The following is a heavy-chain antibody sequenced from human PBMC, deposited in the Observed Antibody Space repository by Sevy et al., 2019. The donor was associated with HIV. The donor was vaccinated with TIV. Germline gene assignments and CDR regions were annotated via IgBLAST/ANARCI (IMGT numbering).Heavy chain of an antibody. J-gene: IGHJ3*02. CDR1: GGSISSYY. V-gene: IGHV4-59*08. CDR2: IYYSGST. Sequence: SETLSLTCTVSGGSISSYYWSWIRQPPGKGLEWIGHIYYSGSTNYNPSLKSRVTISVDTSKNQFSLKLSSVTAADTAVYYYARQGGYQLPAAFDIWGQGTMVTVSS. CDR3: ARQGGYQLPAAFDI. D-gene: IGHD5-18*01.